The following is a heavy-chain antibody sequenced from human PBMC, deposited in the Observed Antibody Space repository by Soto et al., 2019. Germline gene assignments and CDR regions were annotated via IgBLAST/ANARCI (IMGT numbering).Heavy chain of an antibody. CDR1: GGSFSGYY. V-gene: IGHV4-34*01. J-gene: IGHJ3*02. CDR2: INHSGST. D-gene: IGHD6-6*01. CDR3: AREENSALDAFDI. Sequence: SETLSLTCAVYGGSFSGYYWSWIRQPPGKGLEWIGEINHSGSTNYNPSLKSRVTISVDTSKNQFSLKLSSVTAAGTAVYYCAREENSALDAFDIWGQGTMVTVSS.